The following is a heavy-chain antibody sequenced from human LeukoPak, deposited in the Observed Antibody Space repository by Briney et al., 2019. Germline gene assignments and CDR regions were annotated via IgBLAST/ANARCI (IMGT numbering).Heavy chain of an antibody. D-gene: IGHD5-12*01. V-gene: IGHV3-7*01. Sequence: GGSLRLSCAASGFTFRSYWMTWVRQAPGKGLEWVANIKHDGSEQYYVDSVKGRFTISRDNAKNSLFLQMNSLRADDTAVYHCARGRYSGNDYYLDYWGQGTLVIVSS. CDR2: IKHDGSEQ. CDR1: GFTFRSYW. J-gene: IGHJ4*02. CDR3: ARGRYSGNDYYLDY.